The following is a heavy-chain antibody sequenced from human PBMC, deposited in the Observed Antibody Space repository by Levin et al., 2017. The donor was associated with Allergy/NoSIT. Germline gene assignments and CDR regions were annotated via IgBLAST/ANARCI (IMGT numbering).Heavy chain of an antibody. Sequence: GESLKISCVVSGFTFSDHLMDWVRQTPGKGLEWVGRSRNKANSYTTEYAASVRGRFTVSRDDSKNSLYLQMSSLKTEDTAVYYCVATRPGSVFDYWGQGPLVTVSS. CDR1: GFTFSDHL. CDR2: SRNKANSYTT. D-gene: IGHD1-26*01. V-gene: IGHV3-72*01. CDR3: VATRPGSVFDY. J-gene: IGHJ4*02.